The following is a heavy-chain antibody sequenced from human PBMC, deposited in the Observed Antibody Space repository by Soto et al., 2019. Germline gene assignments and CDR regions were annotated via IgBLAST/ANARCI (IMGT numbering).Heavy chain of an antibody. CDR2: IYYSGST. CDR1: GASISSGGYS. Sequence: SETLSLTCAVSGASISSGGYSWSWIRQPPGKGLEWIGYIYYSGSTNYNPSLKSRVTISVDTSKNQFSLKLSSVTAADTAVYYCAGSDGRYWGQGTLVTVSS. J-gene: IGHJ4*02. CDR3: AGSDGRY. V-gene: IGHV4-61*08.